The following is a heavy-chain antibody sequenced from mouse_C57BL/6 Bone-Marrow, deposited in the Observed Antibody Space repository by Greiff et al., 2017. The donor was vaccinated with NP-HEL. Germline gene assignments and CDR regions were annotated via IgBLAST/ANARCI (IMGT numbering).Heavy chain of an antibody. Sequence: QVQLQQPGAELVKPGASVKLSCKASCYTFTSYWMHWVKQRPGQGLEWIGMIHPNSGSTNYNEKFKSKATLTVDKSSSTAYMQLSSLTSEDSAVYYCAREDYYGSSLDYWGQGTTLTVSS. CDR2: IHPNSGST. CDR1: CYTFTSYW. V-gene: IGHV1-64*01. D-gene: IGHD1-1*01. CDR3: AREDYYGSSLDY. J-gene: IGHJ2*01.